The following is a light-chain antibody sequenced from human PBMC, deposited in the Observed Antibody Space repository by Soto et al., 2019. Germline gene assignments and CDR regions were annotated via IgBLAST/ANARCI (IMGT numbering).Light chain of an antibody. V-gene: IGLV2-14*01. CDR3: SSYTSSSTPYV. CDR2: EVG. CDR1: SSDVGGYNY. Sequence: QSGLTQPASVCGYPGQSITISCTGTSSDVGGYNYVSWYQQHPGKAPKLMIYEVGNRPSGVSNRFSGSKSGNTASLTISGLQAEDEADYYCSSYTSSSTPYVFGTGTKVTVL. J-gene: IGLJ1*01.